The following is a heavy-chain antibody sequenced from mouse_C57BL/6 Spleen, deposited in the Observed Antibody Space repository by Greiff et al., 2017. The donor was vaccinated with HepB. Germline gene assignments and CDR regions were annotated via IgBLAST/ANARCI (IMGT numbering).Heavy chain of an antibody. CDR2: ISDGGSYT. CDR3: ARDNYGSSYEYFDY. V-gene: IGHV5-4*01. D-gene: IGHD1-1*01. CDR1: GFTFSSYA. J-gene: IGHJ2*01. Sequence: EVNLVESGGGLVKPGGSLKLSCAASGFTFSSYAMSWVRQTPEKRLEWVATISDGGSYTYYPDNVKGRFTISRDNAKNNLYLQMSHLKSEDTAMYYCARDNYGSSYEYFDYWGQGTTLTVSS.